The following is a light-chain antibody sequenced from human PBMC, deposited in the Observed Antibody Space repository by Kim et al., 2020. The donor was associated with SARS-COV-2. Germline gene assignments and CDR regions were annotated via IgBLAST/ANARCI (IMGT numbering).Light chain of an antibody. CDR2: AAS. CDR1: QGIRNF. CDR3: QKYTSAPLT. V-gene: IGKV1-27*01. Sequence: DIQMTQSPSSLSASVGDRVTITCRASQGIRNFLAWYQRKPGKVPKLLIYAASTLQSGVPSRFSGSGSETDFTLTISSLQPEDVATYYCQKYTSAPLTFGGGTKVDIK. J-gene: IGKJ4*01.